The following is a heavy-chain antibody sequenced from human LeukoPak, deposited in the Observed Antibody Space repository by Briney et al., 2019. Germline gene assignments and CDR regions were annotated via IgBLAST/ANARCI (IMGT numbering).Heavy chain of an antibody. J-gene: IGHJ4*02. V-gene: IGHV1-2*06. D-gene: IGHD2-21*02. CDR3: ARDYCAGDCFPDY. Sequence: ASVKVSCKASGYTFSAYYMHWVRQAPGQGLEWMGRINPNSGDTNNAQNFQGRVTLTRDTSISTAYMELSRLGSDDTAVYYCARDYCAGDCFPDYWGQGTLVTVSS. CDR2: INPNSGDT. CDR1: GYTFSAYY.